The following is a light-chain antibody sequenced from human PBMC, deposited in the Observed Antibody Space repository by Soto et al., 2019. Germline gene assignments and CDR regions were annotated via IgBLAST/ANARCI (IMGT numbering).Light chain of an antibody. CDR2: GNT. CDR1: SSNIGAGCD. Sequence: QSVLTQPPSVSGAPGQRVTMSCTGSSSNIGAGCDVHWYQHLPGTAPKLLIYGNTNRPSGVPDRFSGSKSGTSASLAITGLQAEDEADYYCQSYDTSLSGPVVFGGGTKLIVL. CDR3: QSYDTSLSGPVV. V-gene: IGLV1-40*01. J-gene: IGLJ2*01.